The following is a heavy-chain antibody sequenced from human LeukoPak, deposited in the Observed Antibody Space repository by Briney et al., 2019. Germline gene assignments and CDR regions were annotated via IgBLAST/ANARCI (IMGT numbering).Heavy chain of an antibody. V-gene: IGHV3-23*01. CDR3: AKGRYGSSRYPFDY. J-gene: IGHJ4*02. CDR1: GFTFSRCA. D-gene: IGHD6-13*01. CDR2: ISGGGGST. Sequence: GGSLRLSCAASGFTFSRCAMGWVRQAPGKGLEWVSLISGGGGSTYYADSVKGRFSISRDNSKNTLYLQMNSLRAEDTAVYYCAKGRYGSSRYPFDYWGQGTLVTVSS.